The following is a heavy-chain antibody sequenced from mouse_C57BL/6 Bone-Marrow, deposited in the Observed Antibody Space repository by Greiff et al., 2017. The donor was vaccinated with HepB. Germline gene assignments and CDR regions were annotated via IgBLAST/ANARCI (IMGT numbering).Heavy chain of an antibody. D-gene: IGHD1-1*01. CDR3: ARSRFYYGSSYWYFDV. V-gene: IGHV15-2*01. CDR1: DSEVFPIAY. Sequence: QVQLQQSGSELRSPGSSVKLSCKDFDSEVFPIAYMSWVRQKPGHGFEWIGGILPSIGRTIYGEKFEDKATLDADTLSNTAYLELNSLTSEDSAIYYCARSRFYYGSSYWYFDVWGTGTTVTVSS. CDR2: ILPSIGRT. J-gene: IGHJ1*03.